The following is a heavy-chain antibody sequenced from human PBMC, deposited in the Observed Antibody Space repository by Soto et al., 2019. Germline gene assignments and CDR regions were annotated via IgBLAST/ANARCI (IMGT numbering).Heavy chain of an antibody. V-gene: IGHV1-18*01. CDR1: GYTFTSYG. CDR2: ISAYNGNT. J-gene: IGHJ6*02. CDR3: ARDGANCSSTSCKYYYHYYGMDV. D-gene: IGHD2-2*01. Sequence: GASVKVSCKASGYTFTSYGISWVRQAPGQGLEWMGWISAYNGNTNYAQKLQGRVTMTTDTSTSTAYMELRSLRSDDTAVYYCARDGANCSSTSCKYYYHYYGMDVWGQGIMVTVSS.